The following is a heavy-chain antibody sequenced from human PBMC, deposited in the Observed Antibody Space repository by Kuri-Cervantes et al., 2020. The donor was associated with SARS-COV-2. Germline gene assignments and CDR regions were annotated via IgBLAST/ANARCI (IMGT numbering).Heavy chain of an antibody. Sequence: GESLKISCAASGFTFSSYAMHWVRQAPGKGLEWVAVISYDGSNKYYADSVKGRFTISRDNSKNTLYLQMNSLRAEDTAVYYCAREDIVVVPAARSVTYNWFDPWGQGTLVTVSS. CDR1: GFTFSSYA. CDR3: AREDIVVVPAARSVTYNWFDP. J-gene: IGHJ5*02. CDR2: ISYDGSNK. D-gene: IGHD2-2*01. V-gene: IGHV3-30-3*01.